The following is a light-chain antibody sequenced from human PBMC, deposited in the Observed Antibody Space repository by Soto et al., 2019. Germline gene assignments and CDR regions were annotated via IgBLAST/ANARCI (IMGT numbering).Light chain of an antibody. CDR3: AAWDDSLSGWV. J-gene: IGLJ3*02. Sequence: QSVLTQPPSASGTPGLRVTISCSGGSSNIGGNTVNWYQQLPGTAPKLLIYANHERPSGVPDRFSGSKSGTSASLAISGLQSEDEADYYWAAWDDSLSGWVFGGGTKVTVL. V-gene: IGLV1-44*01. CDR1: SSNIGGNT. CDR2: ANH.